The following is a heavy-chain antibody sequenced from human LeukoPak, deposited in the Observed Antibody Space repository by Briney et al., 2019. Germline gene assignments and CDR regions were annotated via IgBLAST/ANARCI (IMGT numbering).Heavy chain of an antibody. Sequence: ASVKVSCKASGYTFTSYDINWVRQATGQGLEWMGWMNPNSGNTGYAQKFQGRVTMTRNTSISTAYMELSSLRSEDTAVYYCARATYYYDSSCYYQTQNFDYWGQGTLVTVSS. J-gene: IGHJ4*02. CDR2: MNPNSGNT. CDR3: ARATYYYDSSCYYQTQNFDY. V-gene: IGHV1-8*01. CDR1: GYTFTSYD. D-gene: IGHD3-22*01.